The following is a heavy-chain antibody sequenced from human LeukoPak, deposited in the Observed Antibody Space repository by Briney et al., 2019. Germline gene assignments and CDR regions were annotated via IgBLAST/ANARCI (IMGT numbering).Heavy chain of an antibody. CDR2: ISAYNGNT. D-gene: IGHD3-10*01. J-gene: IGHJ5*02. Sequence: ASVKVSCKASGYTFTSYGISWVRQAPGQGLEWMGWISAYNGNTNYAQKLQGRVTMTTDTSTSTAYMELRSLRSEDTAVYYCARAAGYGSGSYYGPWGQGTLVTVSS. CDR1: GYTFTSYG. V-gene: IGHV1-18*01. CDR3: ARAAGYGSGSYYGP.